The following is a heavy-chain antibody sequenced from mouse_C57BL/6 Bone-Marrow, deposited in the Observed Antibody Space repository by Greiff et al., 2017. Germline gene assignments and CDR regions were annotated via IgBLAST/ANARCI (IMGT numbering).Heavy chain of an antibody. CDR1: GYTFTSYG. D-gene: IGHD2-4*01. Sequence: QVQLQQSGAELARPGASVKLSCKASGYTFTSYGISWVKQRTGQGLEWIGEIYPRSGTTYYNAKFKGKATLTADKSSSTAYMELRSLTSEDSAVYFCARLRLRRSWYFDVWGTGTTVTVSS. CDR2: IYPRSGTT. V-gene: IGHV1-81*01. CDR3: ARLRLRRSWYFDV. J-gene: IGHJ1*03.